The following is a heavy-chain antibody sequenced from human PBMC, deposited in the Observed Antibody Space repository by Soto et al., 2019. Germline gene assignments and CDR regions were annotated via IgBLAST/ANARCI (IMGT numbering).Heavy chain of an antibody. Sequence: PGGSLRLSCAASGFTFSSYAMSWVRQAPGKGLEWVSAISGSGGSTYYADSVKGRFTISRDNSKNTLYLQMNSLRAEDTAVYYCAKRGPAASLYYYYMDVWGKGTTVTVSS. CDR1: GFTFSSYA. D-gene: IGHD2-2*01. CDR3: AKRGPAASLYYYYMDV. J-gene: IGHJ6*03. CDR2: ISGSGGST. V-gene: IGHV3-23*01.